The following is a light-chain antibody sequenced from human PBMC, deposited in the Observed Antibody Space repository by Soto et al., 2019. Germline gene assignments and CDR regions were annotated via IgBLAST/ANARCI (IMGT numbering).Light chain of an antibody. V-gene: IGKV3-15*01. CDR1: QSVSSN. J-gene: IGKJ2*01. Sequence: EIVMTQSPATLSVSPGERATLSCRASQSVSSNLAWYQQKPGQAPRLLIYGASTRATGIPARFSGSGSGTEFTLTISSLXXXXXXXXYCQQYNNWPSYTFGQGTKLEIK. CDR3: QQYNNWPSYT. CDR2: GAS.